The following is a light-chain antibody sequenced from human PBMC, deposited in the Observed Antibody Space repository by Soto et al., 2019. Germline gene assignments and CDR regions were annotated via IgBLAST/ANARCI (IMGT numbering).Light chain of an antibody. Sequence: IQMTQSPSSLSASVGDRVTITCRASQGIRNDLGWYQKKPGKDPKLLIYTASSLQSGVPSRFSGIGSGTDFTLSISSLQTEDFATYYCQQTYSGPLTFGGGTKVDIK. J-gene: IGKJ4*01. V-gene: IGKV1-39*01. CDR3: QQTYSGPLT. CDR1: QGIRND. CDR2: TAS.